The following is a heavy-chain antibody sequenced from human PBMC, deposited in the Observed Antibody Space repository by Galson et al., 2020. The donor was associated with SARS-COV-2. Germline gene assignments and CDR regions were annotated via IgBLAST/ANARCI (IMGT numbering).Heavy chain of an antibody. V-gene: IGHV3-11*01. CDR2: ISSSGRTI. Sequence: GESLKISCAASGFTFSDYYMSWIRQAPGKGLEWVSYISSSGRTIYYADSVKGRFTISRDNAKNSLYLQMNSLRAEDTAVYYCGARGATTGDFDYWGQGTLVTVSS. D-gene: IGHD1-26*01. CDR1: GFTFSDYY. CDR3: GARGATTGDFDY. J-gene: IGHJ4*02.